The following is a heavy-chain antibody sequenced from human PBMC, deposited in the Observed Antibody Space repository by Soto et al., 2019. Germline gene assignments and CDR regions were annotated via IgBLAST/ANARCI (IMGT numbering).Heavy chain of an antibody. CDR1: GGTFNKYT. V-gene: IGHV1-69*12. CDR2: IIPIFGAA. J-gene: IGHJ3*02. CDR3: TRDVTSDAFDI. Sequence: QVQLVQSGAEVRKPGSSVKVSCKASGGTFNKYTISWVQQAPGQGLEWMGGIIPIFGAANYAQKFQGRVTITADESTSTAYMELSSLRSEDTAVYYCTRDVTSDAFDIWGQGTMVTVSS.